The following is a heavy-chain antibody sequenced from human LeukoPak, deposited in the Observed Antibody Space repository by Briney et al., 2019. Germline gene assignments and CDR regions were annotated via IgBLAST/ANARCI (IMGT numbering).Heavy chain of an antibody. D-gene: IGHD3-9*01. J-gene: IGHJ4*02. CDR3: ARDYDILTGVDY. CDR1: GFTFSRYS. CDR2: ISSSSSYI. V-gene: IGHV3-21*01. Sequence: GGSLRLSCAASGFTFSRYSMNWVRQAPGKGLEWASSISSSSSYIYYAASMKGRFTISRDNAKNSLYLQMNSLRAEDTAVYFCARDYDILTGVDYWGQGTLVTVSS.